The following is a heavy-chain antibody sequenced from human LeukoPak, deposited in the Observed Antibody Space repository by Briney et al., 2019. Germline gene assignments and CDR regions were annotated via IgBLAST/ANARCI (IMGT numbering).Heavy chain of an antibody. Sequence: PGGSLRLSCAASGFPFSDYAMHWVRQAPGKGLEWVSLISWDGGSTYYADSVKGRFTISRDNSKNSLYLQMNSLRAEDTALYYCAKDIFPSTYYDSSGYYYQGAFDIWGQGTMVTVSS. CDR3: AKDIFPSTYYDSSGYYYQGAFDI. V-gene: IGHV3-43D*03. D-gene: IGHD3-22*01. CDR2: ISWDGGST. CDR1: GFPFSDYA. J-gene: IGHJ3*02.